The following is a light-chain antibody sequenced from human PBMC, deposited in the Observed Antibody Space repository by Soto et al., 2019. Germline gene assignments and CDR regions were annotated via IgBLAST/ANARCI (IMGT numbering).Light chain of an antibody. CDR1: SSDVGASNR. J-gene: IGLJ1*01. V-gene: IGLV2-23*01. CDR3: CTSAGSNYV. Sequence: QSALAQPASVSGSPGQSITISCTGTSSDVGASNRVSWYQQHPGKAPKFIIYEGTKRPSGVSNRFSGSKSGNTASLTISGLQDEDEADYYCCTSAGSNYVFGTGTKVTAL. CDR2: EGT.